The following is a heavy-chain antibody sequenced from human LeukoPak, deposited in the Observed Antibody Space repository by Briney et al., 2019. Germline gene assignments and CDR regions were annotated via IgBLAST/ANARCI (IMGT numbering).Heavy chain of an antibody. CDR3: ATDWSAIFGVISHQDAFDI. V-gene: IGHV1-24*01. Sequence: ASVKVSCKVSGYTLTELSMHWVRQAPGKGLEWMGGFDPEDGETIYAQKFQGRVTMTEDTSTGSAYMELSSLRSEDTVVYYCATDWSAIFGVISHQDAFDIWGQGTMVTVSS. J-gene: IGHJ3*02. CDR1: GYTLTELS. CDR2: FDPEDGET. D-gene: IGHD3-3*01.